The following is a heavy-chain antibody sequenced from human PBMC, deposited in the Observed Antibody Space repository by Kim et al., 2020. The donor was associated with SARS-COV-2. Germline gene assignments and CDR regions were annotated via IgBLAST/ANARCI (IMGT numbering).Heavy chain of an antibody. CDR2: INAGTGNT. Sequence: ASVKVSCKASGYTFTSYGMHWVRQAPGQRLEWMGWINAGTGNTKYSQKFEGRVTITRDTSASTAYMALSSPRSEDTAVYYCARVHRSCSSSTCYGEAIDYWGQGTLVTVSS. D-gene: IGHD2-2*01. CDR1: GYTFTSYG. J-gene: IGHJ4*02. V-gene: IGHV1-3*01. CDR3: ARVHRSCSSSTCYGEAIDY.